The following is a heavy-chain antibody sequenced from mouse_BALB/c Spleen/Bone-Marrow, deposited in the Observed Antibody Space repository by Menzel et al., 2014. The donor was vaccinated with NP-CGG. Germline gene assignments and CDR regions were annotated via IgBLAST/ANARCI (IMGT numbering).Heavy chain of an antibody. J-gene: IGHJ3*01. CDR1: GFDFSTFW. CDR3: ARLHYYGYGAY. Sequence: EVNVVESGGGLVQPGGSLKLSCAASGFDFSTFWMNWVRQAPGKGLEWIGEINPDRSTINYAPSLKDKFIISRDNAKNTLYLLMSRVRSEDTALYYCARLHYYGYGAYWGQGTLVTVSA. D-gene: IGHD1-2*01. V-gene: IGHV4-1*02. CDR2: INPDRSTI.